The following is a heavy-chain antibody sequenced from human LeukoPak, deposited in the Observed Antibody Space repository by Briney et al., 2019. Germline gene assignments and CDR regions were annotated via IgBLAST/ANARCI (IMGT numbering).Heavy chain of an antibody. CDR2: INHSGST. Sequence: SETLSLTCAVYGGSFSGYYWSWIRQPPGKGLEWIGEINHSGSTNYNPSLKSRVTISVDTSKNQLSLKLSSVTAADTAVYYCARGEDIVVVPAAQGDAFDIWGQGTMVTVSS. CDR3: ARGEDIVVVPAAQGDAFDI. CDR1: GGSFSGYY. J-gene: IGHJ3*02. D-gene: IGHD2-2*01. V-gene: IGHV4-34*01.